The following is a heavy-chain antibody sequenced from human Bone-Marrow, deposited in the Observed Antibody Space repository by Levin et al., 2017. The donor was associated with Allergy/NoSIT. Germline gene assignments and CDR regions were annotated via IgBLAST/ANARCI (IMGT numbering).Heavy chain of an antibody. Sequence: SETLSLTCTVSGGSISSGGYYWSWICQHPGTGLEWIGYIYYSGSTYYNPSLKSRVTISVDTSKNQFSLKLSSVTAADTAVYYCARENGSGTTVDWGQGTLVTVSS. D-gene: IGHD3-10*01. CDR3: ARENGSGTTVD. J-gene: IGHJ4*02. V-gene: IGHV4-31*03. CDR2: IYYSGST. CDR1: GGSISSGGYY.